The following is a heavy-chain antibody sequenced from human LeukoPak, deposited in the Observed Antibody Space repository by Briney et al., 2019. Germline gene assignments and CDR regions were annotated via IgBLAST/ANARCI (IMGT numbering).Heavy chain of an antibody. CDR3: TRDFRYVAFDI. J-gene: IGHJ3*02. Sequence: PGGSLRLSCADSGFTLGDFWVFWVRQAPGKGLEWVSRIEGDGSRTNTADSVKGRFTISRDNAKNTVYLQMNSLRVEDTAVYYCTRDFRYVAFDIWGQGTMVTVSS. CDR1: GFTLGDFW. V-gene: IGHV3-74*01. D-gene: IGHD2-2*01. CDR2: IEGDGSRT.